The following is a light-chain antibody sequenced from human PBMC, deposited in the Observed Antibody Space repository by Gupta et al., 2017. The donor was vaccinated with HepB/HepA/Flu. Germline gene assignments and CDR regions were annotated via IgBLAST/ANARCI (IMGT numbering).Light chain of an antibody. CDR2: GAS. J-gene: IGKJ4*01. CDR3: QQEGRSPLT. Sequence: EIVLTQSPGTLSLSPGDRAPLSCRASQSVTNNYLAWYQQIRGQAPRLLIYGASSRATGIPDRFSGSGSGTDFTLTISRLEPEDFAVYYCQQEGRSPLTFGGGTKVDIK. V-gene: IGKV3-20*01. CDR1: QSVTNNY.